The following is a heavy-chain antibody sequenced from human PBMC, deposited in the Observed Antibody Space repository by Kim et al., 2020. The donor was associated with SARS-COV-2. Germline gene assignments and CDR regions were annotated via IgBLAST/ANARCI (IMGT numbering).Heavy chain of an antibody. CDR3: AKDVTGTFAVGVTWGSGFDM. Sequence: GGSLRLSCAASRFTFSSYAMHWVRQAPGKGLEWVALITSTGTYKYYADSVKGRFTISRDNSKNTLYLQMNSLRADDTSVYYCAKDVTGTFAVGVTWGSGFDMWGQGTMVTVSS. J-gene: IGHJ3*02. CDR2: ITSTGTYK. CDR1: RFTFSSYA. V-gene: IGHV3-30*02. D-gene: IGHD1-26*01.